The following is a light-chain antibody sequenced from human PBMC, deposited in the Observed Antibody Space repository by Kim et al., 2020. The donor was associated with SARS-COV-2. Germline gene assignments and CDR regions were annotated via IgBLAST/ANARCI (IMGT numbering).Light chain of an antibody. CDR2: RDS. CDR1: NIGSKN. Sequence: ALVQTARITCGGNNIGSKNVHWYQQKPGQAPVLVIYRDSNRPSGIPERFSGSNSGNTATLTISRAQAGDEADYYCQVWDSSTAWVFGGGTQLTVL. J-gene: IGLJ3*02. CDR3: QVWDSSTAWV. V-gene: IGLV3-9*01.